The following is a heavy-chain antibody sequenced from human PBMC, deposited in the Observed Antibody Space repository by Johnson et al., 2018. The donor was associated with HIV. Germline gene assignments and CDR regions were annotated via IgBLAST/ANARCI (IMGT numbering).Heavy chain of an antibody. J-gene: IGHJ3*02. D-gene: IGHD4-17*01. Sequence: QVLLVESGGGLVQPGGSLRLSCAASGFTVSSNYMSWVRQAPGKGLQWLSFISSSGDIIRYTDSVKGRFTISRDNAKNSLILQMNSLRDEDTAVYYCARRTVTALFDIWGQGTLVTVSS. CDR1: GFTVSSNY. CDR2: ISSSGDII. CDR3: ARRTVTALFDI. V-gene: IGHV3-11*04.